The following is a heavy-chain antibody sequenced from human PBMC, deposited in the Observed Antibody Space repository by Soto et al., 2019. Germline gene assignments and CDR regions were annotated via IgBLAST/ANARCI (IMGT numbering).Heavy chain of an antibody. CDR1: GGTFSSYA. D-gene: IGHD6-19*01. J-gene: IGHJ6*02. CDR3: ARDKQWLAPKDYYYYGMDV. V-gene: IGHV1-69*13. CDR2: IIPIFGTA. Sequence: ASVKVSCKASGGTFSSYAISWGRQAPGKGLEWMGGIIPIFGTANYAQKFQGRVTITADESTSTAYMELSSLRSEDPAVYYCARDKQWLAPKDYYYYGMDVWGQGTTVTVA.